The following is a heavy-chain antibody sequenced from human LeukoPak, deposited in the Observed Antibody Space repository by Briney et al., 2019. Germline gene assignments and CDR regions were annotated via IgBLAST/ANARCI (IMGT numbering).Heavy chain of an antibody. CDR1: GYSISSGYY. Sequence: KPSETLPLTCTVSGYSISSGYYWGWIRQPPGKGLEWIGSIYHSGSIYYNPSLKSRVTISVDTSKNQFSLKLSSVTAADTAVYYCARGDLYSSSWPFDYWGQGTLVTVSS. J-gene: IGHJ4*02. CDR2: IYHSGSI. D-gene: IGHD6-13*01. V-gene: IGHV4-38-2*02. CDR3: ARGDLYSSSWPFDY.